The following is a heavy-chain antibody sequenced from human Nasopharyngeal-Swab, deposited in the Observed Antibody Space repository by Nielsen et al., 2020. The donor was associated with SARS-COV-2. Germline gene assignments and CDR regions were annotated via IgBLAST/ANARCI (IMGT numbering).Heavy chain of an antibody. CDR1: GGSVSSGSYY. CDR2: IYYSGST. J-gene: IGHJ5*02. V-gene: IGHV4-61*01. D-gene: IGHD3-22*01. CDR3: ASVYYDSSGYYYWFDP. Sequence: SETLSLTCTVSGGSVSSGSYYWSWIRQPPGKGLEWIGYIYYSGSTNYNPSLKSRVTISVDTSKNQFSLKLSSVTAADTAVYYCASVYYDSSGYYYWFDPWGQGTLVTVSS.